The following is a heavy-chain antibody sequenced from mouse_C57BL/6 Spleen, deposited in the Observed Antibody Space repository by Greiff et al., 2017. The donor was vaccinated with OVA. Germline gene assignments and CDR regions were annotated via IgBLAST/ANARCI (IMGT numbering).Heavy chain of an antibody. D-gene: IGHD2-10*01. CDR2: IDPSDSET. V-gene: IGHV1-52*01. J-gene: IGHJ3*01. CDR1: GYTFTSYW. CDR3: ARESYWPFAY. Sequence: VKLQQPGAELVRPGSSVKLSCKASGYTFTSYWMHWVKQRPIQGLEWIGNIDPSDSETHYNQKFKDKATLTVDKSSSTAYMQLSSLTSEDSAVYYCARESYWPFAYWGQGTLVTVSA.